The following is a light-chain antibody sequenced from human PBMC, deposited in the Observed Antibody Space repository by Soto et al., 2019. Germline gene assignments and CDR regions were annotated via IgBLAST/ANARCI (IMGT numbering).Light chain of an antibody. V-gene: IGKV3-20*01. CDR1: QSVSSNY. J-gene: IGKJ1*01. Sequence: EVMLTQSPGTLSLSPGERATLSCRASQSVSSNYLAWYQQKSGQAPRLLIYGASNRATGIPDRVSSSGSGTDFTLTIRRLEPEDFAVYYCQQYDTPPRTFGQGTKVEFK. CDR3: QQYDTPPRT. CDR2: GAS.